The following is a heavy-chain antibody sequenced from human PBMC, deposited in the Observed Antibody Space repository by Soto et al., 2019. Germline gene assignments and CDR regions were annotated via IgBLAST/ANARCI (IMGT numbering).Heavy chain of an antibody. CDR2: IDPSDSYT. V-gene: IGHV5-10-1*01. D-gene: IGHD4-17*01. Sequence: PGESLKISCKGSGYSFTSYWISWVRQMPGKGLEWMGRIDPSDSYTNYSPSFQGHVTISADKSISTAYLQWSSLKASDTAMYYCARRNGEHSYYYYGMDVWGQGTTVTVS. CDR1: GYSFTSYW. CDR3: ARRNGEHSYYYYGMDV. J-gene: IGHJ6*02.